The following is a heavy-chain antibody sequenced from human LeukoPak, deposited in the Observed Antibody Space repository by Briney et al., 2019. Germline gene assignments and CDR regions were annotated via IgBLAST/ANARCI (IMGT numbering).Heavy chain of an antibody. V-gene: IGHV3-74*01. CDR1: GFIFSSNR. Sequence: GGSLRLSCAASGFIFSSNRMHWVHQPPGKGLVWVSRINSDGSSTSYADSVKGRFTISRDNAKNTLYLQMNSLRAEDTAVYYCARETTVTGWFDPWGQGTLVTVSS. CDR3: ARETTVTGWFDP. D-gene: IGHD4-17*01. J-gene: IGHJ5*02. CDR2: INSDGSST.